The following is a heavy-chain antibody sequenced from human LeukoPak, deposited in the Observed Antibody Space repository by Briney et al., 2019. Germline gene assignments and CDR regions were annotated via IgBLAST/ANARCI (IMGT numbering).Heavy chain of an antibody. Sequence: SQTLSLTCTVSGGSISSGGYYWSWIRQHPGKGLEWIGYIYYSGSTYYNPSLKSRVTISVGTSKNQFSLKLSSVTAADTAVYYCARAVILDYYDSSGYNFDYWGQGTLVTVSS. D-gene: IGHD3-22*01. J-gene: IGHJ4*02. CDR3: ARAVILDYYDSSGYNFDY. CDR1: GGSISSGGYY. V-gene: IGHV4-31*03. CDR2: IYYSGST.